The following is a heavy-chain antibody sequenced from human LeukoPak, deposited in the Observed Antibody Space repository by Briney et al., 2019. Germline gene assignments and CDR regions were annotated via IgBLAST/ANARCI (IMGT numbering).Heavy chain of an antibody. CDR2: IDTTTSYK. D-gene: IGHD3-10*01. CDR3: ARGRSITILRGVAISDGFDI. CDR1: GFTVSSYY. Sequence: GGSLRLSCAASGFTVSSYYMSWVRQAPGKGLEWVSFIDTTTSYKYYADSVKGRFTISRDNAKNSLYLQMNSLRADDTAFYYCARGRSITILRGVAISDGFDIWGQGTMVTVSS. J-gene: IGHJ3*02. V-gene: IGHV3-21*01.